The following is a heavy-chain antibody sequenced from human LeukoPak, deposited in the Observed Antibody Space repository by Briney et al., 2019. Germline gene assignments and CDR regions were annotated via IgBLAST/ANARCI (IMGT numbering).Heavy chain of an antibody. D-gene: IGHD3-22*01. CDR3: ARAPYYYDSSGYYYPYYYYYYMDV. CDR1: GGSISSYY. J-gene: IGHJ6*03. Sequence: SETLSLTCTVSGGSISSYYWSWIRQPPGKGLEWIGYIYYSGSTNYNPSLKSRVTISVDTSKNQFSLKLSSVTAADTAVYYCARAPYYYDSSGYYYPYYYYYYMDVWGKGTTVTISS. CDR2: IYYSGST. V-gene: IGHV4-59*01.